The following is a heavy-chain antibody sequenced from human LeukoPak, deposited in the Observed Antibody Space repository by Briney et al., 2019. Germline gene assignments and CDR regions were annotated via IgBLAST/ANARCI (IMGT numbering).Heavy chain of an antibody. D-gene: IGHD1-1*01. J-gene: IGHJ4*02. CDR1: GGSFSGYY. Sequence: PSETLSLTCAVYGGSFSGYYWSWIRQPPGKRLEWIREINHSGSTNYNPSLKSRVTISVDTSKNQFSLKLNSVTAADTAVYYCASQTPNVGPHYFDYWGQGTLVTVSS. V-gene: IGHV4-34*01. CDR3: ASQTPNVGPHYFDY. CDR2: INHSGST.